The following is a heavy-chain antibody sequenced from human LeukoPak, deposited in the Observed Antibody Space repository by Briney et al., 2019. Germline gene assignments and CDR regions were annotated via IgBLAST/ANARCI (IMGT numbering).Heavy chain of an antibody. Sequence: PGGSLRLSCAASGLTFSDNYMSSIRQAPGKGLECVSYISSGSTYTNYADSVKGRFTISRDNAKKSLYLQMNSLRAEDTTVYYCAGDEQLVLGYFQHWGQGTLVTVSS. CDR3: AGDEQLVLGYFQH. D-gene: IGHD6-13*01. CDR2: ISSGSTYT. J-gene: IGHJ1*01. CDR1: GLTFSDNY. V-gene: IGHV3-11*05.